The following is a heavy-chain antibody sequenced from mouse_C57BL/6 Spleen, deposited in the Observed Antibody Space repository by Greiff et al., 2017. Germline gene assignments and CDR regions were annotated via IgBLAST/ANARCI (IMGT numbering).Heavy chain of an antibody. D-gene: IGHD1-1*01. CDR3: ARVTTVIATNFDY. Sequence: QVQLQQSGAELVKPGASVKISCKASGYAFSSYWMNWVKQRPGKGLEWIGQIYPGDGDTNYNGKFKGKATLTADKSSSTASMQLSSLTSEDSAVDCCARVTTVIATNFDYWGQGTTLTVSS. J-gene: IGHJ2*01. V-gene: IGHV1-80*01. CDR1: GYAFSSYW. CDR2: IYPGDGDT.